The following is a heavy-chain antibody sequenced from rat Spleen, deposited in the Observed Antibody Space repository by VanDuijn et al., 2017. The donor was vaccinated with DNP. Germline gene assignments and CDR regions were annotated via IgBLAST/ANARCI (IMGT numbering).Heavy chain of an antibody. Sequence: EVQLVESGGGLVQPGRSLKLSCAASGFTFRNYGMAWVRQAPTKGLEWVTTISASGGSTYYRDSVKGRFTISRDHAKSTLYLQMDSLRSEDTATYYCARHDLDGYYHRYWFAYWGQGTLVTVSS. CDR3: ARHDLDGYYHRYWFAY. V-gene: IGHV5S13*01. CDR2: ISASGGST. CDR1: GFTFRNYG. D-gene: IGHD1-12*03. J-gene: IGHJ3*01.